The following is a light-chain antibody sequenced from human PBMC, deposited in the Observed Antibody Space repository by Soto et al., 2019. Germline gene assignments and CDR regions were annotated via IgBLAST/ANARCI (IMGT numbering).Light chain of an antibody. J-gene: IGLJ1*01. V-gene: IGLV2-11*01. CDR1: SSDVGGYNY. CDR2: DVS. CDR3: CSYAGSYTFV. Sequence: QSVLTQPRSVSGSPGRSVTISCTGTSSDVGGYNYVSCYQQHPGKAPKLMIYDVSKRPSGVPDRFSGSKSGNTASLTISGIHAEDEDDYYCCSYAGSYTFVFGTGTKLTVL.